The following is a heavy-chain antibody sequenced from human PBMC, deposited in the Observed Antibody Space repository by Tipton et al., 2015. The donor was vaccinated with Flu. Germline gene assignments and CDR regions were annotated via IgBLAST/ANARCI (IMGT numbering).Heavy chain of an antibody. CDR2: IYPADSDT. J-gene: IGHJ5*02. D-gene: IGHD6-13*01. CDR3: AIVAATGTGNWFDP. V-gene: IGHV5-51*01. Sequence: QLVQSGAEVRKPGESLKISCKGSGYKFPSFWIGWVRQQPGKGLEWMGNIYPADSDTSYSPSFQGQVTISADKSINTAYLQWSSLKASDTATYYCAIVAATGTGNWFDPWGQGTLVTVSS. CDR1: GYKFPSFW.